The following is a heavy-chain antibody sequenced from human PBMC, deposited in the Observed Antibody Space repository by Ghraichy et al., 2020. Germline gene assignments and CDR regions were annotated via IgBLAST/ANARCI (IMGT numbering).Heavy chain of an antibody. J-gene: IGHJ4*02. V-gene: IGHV3-21*01. CDR2: ISSSSSYI. D-gene: IGHD4-23*01. CDR1: GFTFSSYS. Sequence: GGSLRLSCAASGFTFSSYSMNWVRQAPGKGLEWVSSISSSSSYIYYADSVKGRFTISRDNAKNSLYLQMNSLRAEDTAVYYCARDLGYGGNPLGYWGQGTLVTVSS. CDR3: ARDLGYGGNPLGY.